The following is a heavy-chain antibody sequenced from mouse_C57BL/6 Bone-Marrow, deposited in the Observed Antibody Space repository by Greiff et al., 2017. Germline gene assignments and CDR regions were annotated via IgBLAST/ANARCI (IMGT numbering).Heavy chain of an antibody. J-gene: IGHJ2*01. D-gene: IGHD2-13*01. CDR2: ISSGSSTI. CDR3: ARGTRDY. Sequence: VKLVESGGGLVKPGGSLKLSCAASRFTFSDYGMHWVRQAPEKGLEWVAYISSGSSTIYYAATVKGRFTISRDNAKNTLLLHMTSLRSEDTAMYYCARGTRDYWGQGTTLTVSS. V-gene: IGHV5-17*01. CDR1: RFTFSDYG.